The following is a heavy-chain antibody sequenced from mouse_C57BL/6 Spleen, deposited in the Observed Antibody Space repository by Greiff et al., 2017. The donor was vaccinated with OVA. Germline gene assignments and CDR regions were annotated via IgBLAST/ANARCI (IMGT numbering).Heavy chain of an antibody. D-gene: IGHD1-1*01. J-gene: IGHJ4*01. CDR2: INPNNDGT. CDR1: GYTFTDYN. Sequence: EVQLQQSGPELVKPGASVKMSCKASGYTFTDYNMHWVKQSHGKSLEWIGYINPNNDGTSYNQKFKGKATLTVNKSSSTAYMELRSLTSEDSAVYYCARGGYYYGSSYAMDYWGQGTSVTVSS. CDR3: ARGGYYYGSSYAMDY. V-gene: IGHV1-22*01.